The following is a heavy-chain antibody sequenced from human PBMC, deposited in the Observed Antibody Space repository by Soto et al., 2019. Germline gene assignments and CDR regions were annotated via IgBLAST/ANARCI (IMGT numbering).Heavy chain of an antibody. Sequence: SQTLSLTCAISGDSVSSNSAAWNWIRQSPSKDLEWLGRTYYRSKWHNDYAVSVQSRITINPDTSKNQFSLQLNSVTPEDTAVYYCARDSFAGCSGCSCFGGYYYYGIDVWGQGTTVTVSS. CDR2: TYYRSKWHN. D-gene: IGHD2-15*01. CDR1: GDSVSSNSAA. CDR3: ARDSFAGCSGCSCFGGYYYYGIDV. V-gene: IGHV6-1*01. J-gene: IGHJ6*02.